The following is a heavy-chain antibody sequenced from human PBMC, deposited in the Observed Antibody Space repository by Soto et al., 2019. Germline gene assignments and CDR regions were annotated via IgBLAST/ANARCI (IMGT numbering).Heavy chain of an antibody. V-gene: IGHV3-23*01. J-gene: IGHJ5*02. CDR1: GFTFSSYA. Sequence: PGGSLRLSCAASGFTFSSYAMSWVRQAPGKGLEWVSAISGSGGSTYYADSVKGRFTISRDNSKNTLYLQMNSLSAEDTAVYYCAKAENVVGATTWFVHWGQGTLVTVFS. CDR3: AKAENVVGATTWFVH. CDR2: ISGSGGST. D-gene: IGHD1-26*01.